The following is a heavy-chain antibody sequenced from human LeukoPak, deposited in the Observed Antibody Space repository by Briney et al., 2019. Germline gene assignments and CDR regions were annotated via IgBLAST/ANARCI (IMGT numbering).Heavy chain of an antibody. CDR3: AKGCTVTTFYWAFDI. V-gene: IGHV3-64*01. CDR2: ISSNGGST. CDR1: GFTFSSYA. D-gene: IGHD4-17*01. J-gene: IGHJ3*02. Sequence: PGGSLRLSCAASGFTFSSYAMHWVRQAPGKGLEYVSAISSNGGSTYYASSVKGRFTISRDNSKNTLYLQMNSLRAEDTAVYYCAKGCTVTTFYWAFDIWGQGTMVTVSS.